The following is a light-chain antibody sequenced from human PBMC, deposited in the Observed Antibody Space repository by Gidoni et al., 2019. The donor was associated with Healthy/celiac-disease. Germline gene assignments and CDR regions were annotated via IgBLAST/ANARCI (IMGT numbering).Light chain of an antibody. CDR2: LGS. Sequence: DIVMTQSPLSLPVTPGEPASISCRSSHSLLHSNGYNYLDWYLQKPGQSPQLLIYLGSNRASGVPDRFSGSGSGTDCTLKISRVEAEDVGVYYCMQALQTWTFGQGTKVEIK. J-gene: IGKJ1*01. V-gene: IGKV2-28*01. CDR1: HSLLHSNGYNY. CDR3: MQALQTWT.